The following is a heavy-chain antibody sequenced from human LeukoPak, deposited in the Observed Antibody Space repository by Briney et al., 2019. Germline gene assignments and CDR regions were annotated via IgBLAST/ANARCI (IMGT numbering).Heavy chain of an antibody. CDR3: AKDRRAGSYDY. V-gene: IGHV3-23*01. Sequence: GGTLRLSCAASGFTFSRNGMTWVRQAPGKGLEWVSAISGSGGSTYYADSVKGRFTISRDNSKNTLYLQMNSLRAEDTAVYYCAKDRRAGSYDYWGQGTLVTVSS. CDR1: GFTFSRNG. CDR2: ISGSGGST. D-gene: IGHD3-10*01. J-gene: IGHJ4*02.